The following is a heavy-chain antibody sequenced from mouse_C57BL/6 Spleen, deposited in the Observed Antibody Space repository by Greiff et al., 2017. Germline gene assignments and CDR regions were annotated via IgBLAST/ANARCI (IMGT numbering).Heavy chain of an antibody. D-gene: IGHD2-3*01. CDR2: IYPGDGDT. V-gene: IGHV1-80*01. CDR3: ARGDGSYYYAMDY. CDR1: GYAFSSYW. Sequence: VQLQQSGAELVKPGASVKISCKASGYAFSSYWMNWAKQRPGKGLEWIGQIYPGDGDTNYNGKFKGKATLTADKSSSTAYMQLSSLTSEDSAVYFCARGDGSYYYAMDYWGQGTSVTVSS. J-gene: IGHJ4*01.